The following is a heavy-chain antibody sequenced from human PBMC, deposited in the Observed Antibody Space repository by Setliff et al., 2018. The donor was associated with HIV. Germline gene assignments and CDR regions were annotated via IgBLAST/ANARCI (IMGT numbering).Heavy chain of an antibody. V-gene: IGHV4-61*01. D-gene: IGHD3-22*01. CDR3: TRGIGGIGYYPDY. Sequence: PSETLSLTCIVSGGSTSSDSYYWSWIRQPPGKGMEWIGYIYYNGGTNYNPSLKSRVTMLVDTSENHFTLKLTSVTAADTAMYYCTRGIGGIGYYPDYWGQGTLVTVSS. CDR1: GGSTSSDSYY. J-gene: IGHJ4*02. CDR2: IYYNGGT.